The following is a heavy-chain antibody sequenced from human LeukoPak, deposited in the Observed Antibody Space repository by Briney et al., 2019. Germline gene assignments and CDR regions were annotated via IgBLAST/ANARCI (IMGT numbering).Heavy chain of an antibody. CDR1: GFTFSSYG. CDR3: AKDRLTMVRGVLDY. V-gene: IGHV3-30*18. J-gene: IGHJ4*02. CDR2: ISYDGSNK. D-gene: IGHD3-10*01. Sequence: GRSLRLSCAASGFTFSSYGMHWVRQAPGKGLEWVAVISYDGSNKYYADSVKGRFTISRDNSKNTLYLQMNSLRAEDTAVYYCAKDRLTMVRGVLDYWGQGTLVTVSS.